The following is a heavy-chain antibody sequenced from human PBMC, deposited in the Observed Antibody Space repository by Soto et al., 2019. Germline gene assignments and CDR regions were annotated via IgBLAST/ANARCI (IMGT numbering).Heavy chain of an antibody. J-gene: IGHJ3*02. CDR2: IRSKAYGGTT. Sequence: PGGSLRLSCTASGFCFGECTMSWFRQAPGKGLQWVGFIRSKAYGGTTANAASVEGRFTFSRDDSESIAYLQMNSLQIEDTAVYYCTRGLDYYGPGPRDAFDIWGQGTMVIVSS. D-gene: IGHD3-10*01. CDR3: TRGLDYYGPGPRDAFDI. V-gene: IGHV3-49*03. CDR1: GFCFGECT.